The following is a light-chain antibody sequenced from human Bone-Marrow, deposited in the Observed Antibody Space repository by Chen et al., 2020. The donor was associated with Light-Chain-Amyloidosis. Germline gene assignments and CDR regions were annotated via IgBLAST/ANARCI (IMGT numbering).Light chain of an antibody. CDR3: YSYSVSSTYV. CDR1: SSDVGDYNY. V-gene: IGLV2-8*01. CDR2: DVT. J-gene: IGLJ1*01. Sequence: SALTQPPSASGSPGQSVTISCTGTSSDVGDYNYVSWYQQHPGKAPKLLIYDVTKPPSGVPDRFSGSKSGNTASLTVSGLQAEDEADYYCYSYSVSSTYVFGTVTKVIVL.